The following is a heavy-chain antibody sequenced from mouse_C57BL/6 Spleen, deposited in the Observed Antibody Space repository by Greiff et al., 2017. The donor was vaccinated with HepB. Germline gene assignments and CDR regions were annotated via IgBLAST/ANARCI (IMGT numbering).Heavy chain of an antibody. CDR3: ARCDNSYYFDY. J-gene: IGHJ2*01. Sequence: QVQLQQPGAELVRPGSSVKLSCKASGYTFTSYWMHWVKQRPIQGLEWIGNIDPSDSETHYNQKFKDKATLTVDKSSSTAYMQLSSLTSEDSAVYYCARCDNSYYFDYWGQGTTLTVSS. V-gene: IGHV1-52*01. CDR2: IDPSDSET. CDR1: GYTFTSYW. D-gene: IGHD1-3*01.